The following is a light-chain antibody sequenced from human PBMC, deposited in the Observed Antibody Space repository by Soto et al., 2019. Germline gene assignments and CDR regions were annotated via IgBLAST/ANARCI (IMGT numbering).Light chain of an antibody. CDR2: DVS. CDR1: ISDVGSYNY. J-gene: IGLJ1*01. V-gene: IGLV2-14*03. Sequence: QSALPQPASLSGSPGQSITISCTGTISDVGSYNYVSWYQQYPGKAPKLMIYDVSTRPSGVSDRFSGSKSGNTASLTISGLRAEDEADYYCGSYTTSSNYVFGTGTKVTVL. CDR3: GSYTTSSNYV.